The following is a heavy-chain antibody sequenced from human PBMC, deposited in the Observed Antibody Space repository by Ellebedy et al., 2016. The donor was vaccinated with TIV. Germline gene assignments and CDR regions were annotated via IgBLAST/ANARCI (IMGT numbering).Heavy chain of an antibody. CDR1: GYTFTSYY. D-gene: IGHD2-15*01. J-gene: IGHJ2*01. CDR2: INPSGGST. V-gene: IGHV1-46*01. CDR3: ARDASVVVGTHNWYFDL. Sequence: ASVKVSXKASGYTFTSYYMHWVRQAPGQGLEWMGIINPSGGSTSYAQKFQGRVTMTRDTSTSTVYMELSSLRSEDTAVYYCARDASVVVGTHNWYFDLWGRGTLVTVSS.